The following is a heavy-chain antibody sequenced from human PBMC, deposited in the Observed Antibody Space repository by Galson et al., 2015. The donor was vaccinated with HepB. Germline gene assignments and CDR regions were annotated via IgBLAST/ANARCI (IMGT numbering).Heavy chain of an antibody. V-gene: IGHV4-34*01. CDR3: ARVGGLWFGELFLGAHRRNNWFDP. CDR1: GGSFSGYY. D-gene: IGHD3-10*01. CDR2: INHSGST. J-gene: IGHJ5*02. Sequence: ETLSLTCAVYGGSFSGYYWSWIRQPPGKGLEWIGEINHSGSTNYNPSLKSRVTISVDTSKNQFSLKLSSVTAADTAVYYCARVGGLWFGELFLGAHRRNNWFDPWGQGTLVTVSS.